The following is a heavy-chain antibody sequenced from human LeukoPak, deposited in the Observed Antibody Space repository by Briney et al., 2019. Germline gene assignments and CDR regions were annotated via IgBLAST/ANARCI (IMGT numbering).Heavy chain of an antibody. Sequence: SETLSLTCTVSGGSISSYYWSWIRQPAGKGLEWIGRIYNSGSTNYKPSLKSRVTISVDTSKNQFSLKLRSVTAADTAVYYCARGRLNLVRGATEFDYWGQGTLVTVSS. CDR2: IYNSGST. CDR3: ARGRLNLVRGATEFDY. CDR1: GGSISSYY. D-gene: IGHD3-10*01. J-gene: IGHJ4*02. V-gene: IGHV4-4*07.